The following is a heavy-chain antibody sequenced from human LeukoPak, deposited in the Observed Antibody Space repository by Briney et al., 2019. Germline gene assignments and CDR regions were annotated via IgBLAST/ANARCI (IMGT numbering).Heavy chain of an antibody. CDR1: GFTFSSYA. Sequence: GGSLRLSCAASGFTFSSYAMHWVRQAPGKGLEWVAFIRYDGSNKYYADSVKGRFTISRDNSKNTLYLQMNSLRAEDTAVYYCAKDPAWHSYGLDPIPNFDYWGQGTLVTVSS. CDR2: IRYDGSNK. V-gene: IGHV3-30*02. J-gene: IGHJ4*02. D-gene: IGHD5-18*01. CDR3: AKDPAWHSYGLDPIPNFDY.